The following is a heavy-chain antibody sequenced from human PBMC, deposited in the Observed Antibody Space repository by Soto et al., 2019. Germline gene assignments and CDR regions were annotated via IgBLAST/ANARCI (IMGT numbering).Heavy chain of an antibody. Sequence: EVQLLESGGGLVQPGGSLRLSCAASGFTFSSYAMSWVRQAPGKGLEWVSAISGSGGSTYYADSVKGRFTISRDNSKNTLYLQMNSLRAEDTAVYYCAKPQSDCWSGYAYYYYGMDVWGQGTTVTVSS. CDR1: GFTFSSYA. CDR2: ISGSGGST. J-gene: IGHJ6*02. V-gene: IGHV3-23*01. D-gene: IGHD3-3*01. CDR3: AKPQSDCWSGYAYYYYGMDV.